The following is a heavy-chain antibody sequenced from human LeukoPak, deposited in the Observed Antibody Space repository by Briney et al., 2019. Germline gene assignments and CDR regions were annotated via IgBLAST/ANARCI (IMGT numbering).Heavy chain of an antibody. Sequence: PGGYRRLSCAPSRSTFSDYYMSRIRQAPGKGLEWVSYINNSSTYTNYADSVKGRFTISRDNAKTSLYLQRNSLRANATDMYYCARVTVSTTHWKEDYWGQGTLVTVSS. CDR1: RSTFSDYY. J-gene: IGHJ4*02. V-gene: IGHV3-11*05. D-gene: IGHD4-17*01. CDR2: INNSSTYT. CDR3: ARVTVSTTHWKEDY.